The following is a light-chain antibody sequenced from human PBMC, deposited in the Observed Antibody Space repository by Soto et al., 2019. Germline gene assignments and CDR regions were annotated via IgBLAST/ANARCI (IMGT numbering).Light chain of an antibody. J-gene: IGKJ1*01. CDR1: QNILFNSNNKNY. CDR3: QQYYGSPPT. CDR2: WAS. V-gene: IGKV4-1*01. Sequence: DIVMTQSPDSLAVSLGERATINCKSSQNILFNSNNKNYLAWYQQKPGQPPNLLIYWASTRESGVPDRFSGSGSGTDFTLTISSLQAEDGAVYYCQQYYGSPPTFGQGTKVEIK.